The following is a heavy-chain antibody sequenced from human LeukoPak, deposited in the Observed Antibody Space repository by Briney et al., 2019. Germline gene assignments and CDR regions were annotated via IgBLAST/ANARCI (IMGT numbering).Heavy chain of an antibody. V-gene: IGHV1-69*05. Sequence: GASVKISCKASGGTFSSYAISWLRQAPGQGLEWMGGIIPIFGTANYAQKFQGRVTITTDESTSTAYMELSSLRSEDTAVYYCVSSSAVSTLLDYWGQGTLVTVSS. D-gene: IGHD6-6*01. J-gene: IGHJ4*02. CDR2: IIPIFGTA. CDR1: GGTFSSYA. CDR3: VSSSAVSTLLDY.